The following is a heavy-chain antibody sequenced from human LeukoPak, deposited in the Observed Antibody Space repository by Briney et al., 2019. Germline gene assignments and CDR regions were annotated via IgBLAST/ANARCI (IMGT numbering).Heavy chain of an antibody. V-gene: IGHV1-8*01. Sequence: GASVKVSCNISGDTFTTYDINWVRQVTGQGLEWMGWMNPKSGNTVYAQKFQGRLTLTRDISISTAYMELSSLRSEDTAVYFCARAITIFDYYYMDVWGKGTTVTVSS. CDR3: ARAITIFDYYYMDV. D-gene: IGHD3-3*01. CDR1: GDTFTTYD. J-gene: IGHJ6*03. CDR2: MNPKSGNT.